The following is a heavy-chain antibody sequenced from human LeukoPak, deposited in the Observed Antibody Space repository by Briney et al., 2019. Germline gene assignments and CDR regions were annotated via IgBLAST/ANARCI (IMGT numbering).Heavy chain of an antibody. Sequence: PGGSLRLSCAASGFTFSTYAMNWVRQAPGKGLEWVSYISSSGNTIYYADSVKGRFTISRGNAKNSLFLQMNSLRAEDTAVYYCARDSSSGWYFYYGMDVWGQGTTVTVSS. J-gene: IGHJ6*02. CDR1: GFTFSTYA. CDR2: ISSSGNTI. V-gene: IGHV3-48*03. D-gene: IGHD6-19*01. CDR3: ARDSSSGWYFYYGMDV.